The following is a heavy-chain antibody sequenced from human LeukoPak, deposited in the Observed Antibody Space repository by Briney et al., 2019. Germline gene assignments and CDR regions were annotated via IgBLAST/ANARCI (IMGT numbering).Heavy chain of an antibody. J-gene: IGHJ4*02. CDR3: ARGVRPGIAAAYF. D-gene: IGHD6-13*01. CDR2: IDSAGST. V-gene: IGHV3-66*01. CDR1: GLTFSSSW. Sequence: GGSLTLSCAASGLTFSSSWMNWVRQAPGKGLEWVSLIDSAGSTYYADAVKGRFIISRDNYKNTVYLQMNSLRAEDTAVYYCARGVRPGIAAAYFWGQGTLVTVSS.